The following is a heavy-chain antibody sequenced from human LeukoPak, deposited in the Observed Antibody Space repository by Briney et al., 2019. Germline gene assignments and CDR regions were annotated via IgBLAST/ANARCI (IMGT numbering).Heavy chain of an antibody. Sequence: GRSLRLSCAASGFFSGYAMHWVRQAPGKGLEWVAFISYDGSNKYYADSVKGRFTISRDNSKNTLYLQMNSLRAEDTAVYYCARDAVAGSDAFDIWGQGTMVTVSS. J-gene: IGHJ3*02. CDR2: ISYDGSNK. CDR1: GFFSGYA. V-gene: IGHV3-30-3*01. D-gene: IGHD6-19*01. CDR3: ARDAVAGSDAFDI.